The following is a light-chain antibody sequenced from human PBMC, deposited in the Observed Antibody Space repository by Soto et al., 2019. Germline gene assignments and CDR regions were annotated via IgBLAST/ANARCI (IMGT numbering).Light chain of an antibody. Sequence: QSALTQPPSASGSPGQSVTMSCAGSYSDIGDYNYVSWYQQHPGKVPKLIISEVSKRPSGVPDRFSGSKSGYTASLTVSDLQPADEAVYYCSSYSGTNSNVIFGGGTKLTVL. CDR1: YSDIGDYNY. V-gene: IGLV2-8*01. J-gene: IGLJ2*01. CDR2: EVS. CDR3: SSYSGTNSNVI.